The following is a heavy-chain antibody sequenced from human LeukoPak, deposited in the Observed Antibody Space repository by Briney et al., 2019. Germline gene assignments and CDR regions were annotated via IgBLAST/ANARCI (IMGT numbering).Heavy chain of an antibody. CDR1: GFTFSSYW. D-gene: IGHD3-16*01. Sequence: GGSLRLSCAASGFTFSSYWMSWVRQAPGKGLEWVANIKQDEGEKYYVDSVKGRFTISRDNAKNSVYLQMNSLRAEDTAVYYCARPPLRGDHGDYFDYWGQGTLVTVSS. CDR2: IKQDEGEK. CDR3: ARPPLRGDHGDYFDY. V-gene: IGHV3-7*01. J-gene: IGHJ4*02.